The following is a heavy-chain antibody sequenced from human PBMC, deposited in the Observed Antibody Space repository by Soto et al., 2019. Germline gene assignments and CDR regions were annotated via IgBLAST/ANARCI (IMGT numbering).Heavy chain of an antibody. D-gene: IGHD2-2*01. CDR2: ISSSSSTI. CDR3: ARRYAYGYFDY. CDR1: GFTFSSYS. Sequence: EVQLVESGGGLVQPGGSLRLSCAASGFTFSSYSMNWVRQAPGKGLEWVSYISSSSSTIYYADSVKGRFTISRDKAKNSLYLQMNSLRAEDTAVYYCARRYAYGYFDYWGQGTLVTVSS. V-gene: IGHV3-48*01. J-gene: IGHJ4*02.